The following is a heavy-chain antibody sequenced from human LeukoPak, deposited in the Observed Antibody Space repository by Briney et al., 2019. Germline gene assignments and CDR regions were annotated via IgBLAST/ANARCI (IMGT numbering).Heavy chain of an antibody. V-gene: IGHV1-69*05. CDR1: GGTFSSYA. D-gene: IGHD6-19*01. CDR2: IIPIFGTA. CDR3: ARVFSGYSSGSQRYDY. J-gene: IGHJ4*02. Sequence: SVKVSCKASGGTFSSYAISWVRQAPGQGLEWMGGIIPIFGTANYAQKFQGRVTITTDESTSTAYMELSSLRSEDTAVYYCARVFSGYSSGSQRYDYWGQGTLVTVSP.